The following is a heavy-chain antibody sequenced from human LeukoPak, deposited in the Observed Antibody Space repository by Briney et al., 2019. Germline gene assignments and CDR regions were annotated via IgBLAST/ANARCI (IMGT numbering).Heavy chain of an antibody. D-gene: IGHD4-11*01. CDR2: ISGSDGDT. CDR1: GFTFSRYT. CDR3: TRSNYLNYFDN. J-gene: IGHJ4*02. V-gene: IGHV3-23*01. Sequence: GGSLRLSCTASGFTFSRYTMSWVRQAPGKGLEWVSGISGSDGDTFHADSVKGRFTISRDNSKNTVYLQMNSLRAEDTAIYYCTRSNYLNYFDNWGQGTLVTVSS.